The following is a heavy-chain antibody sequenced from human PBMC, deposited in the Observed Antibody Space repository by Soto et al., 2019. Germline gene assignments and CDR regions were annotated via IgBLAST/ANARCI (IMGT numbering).Heavy chain of an antibody. CDR3: ATSPYYDFWSGYFSTTKEAPYGMDV. CDR2: IWYDGSNK. J-gene: IGHJ6*02. V-gene: IGHV3-33*01. D-gene: IGHD3-3*01. Sequence: GGSLRLSCAASGFTFSSYGMHWARQAPGKGLEWVAVIWYDGSNKYYADSVKGRFTISRDNSKNTLYLQMNSLRAEDTAVYYCATSPYYDFWSGYFSTTKEAPYGMDVWGQGTTVTVSS. CDR1: GFTFSSYG.